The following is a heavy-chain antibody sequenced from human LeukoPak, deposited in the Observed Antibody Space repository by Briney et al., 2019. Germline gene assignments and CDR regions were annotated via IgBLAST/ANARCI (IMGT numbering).Heavy chain of an antibody. CDR1: GGSISSYY. CDR3: ASFAYYYYYMDV. V-gene: IGHV4-59*01. CDR2: IYYSGST. Sequence: PSETLSLTCTVSGGSISSYYWSWIRQPPGKGLEWIGYIYYSGSTNYNPSLKSRVTISVDTSKNQFSLKLSSVTAADTAVYCCASFAYYYYYMDVWGKGTTVTVSS. J-gene: IGHJ6*03.